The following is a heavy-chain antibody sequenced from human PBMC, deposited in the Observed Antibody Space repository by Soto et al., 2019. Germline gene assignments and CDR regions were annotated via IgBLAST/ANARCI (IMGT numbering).Heavy chain of an antibody. Sequence: SVKVSCKASGGTFSSYAISWVRQAPGQGLEWMGGIIPIFGTANYAQKFQGRVTITADESTSTAYMELSSLRSEDTAVYYCARDHLVGATDYFDYWGQGTLVTVSS. V-gene: IGHV1-69*13. J-gene: IGHJ4*02. CDR2: IIPIFGTA. CDR1: GGTFSSYA. CDR3: ARDHLVGATDYFDY. D-gene: IGHD1-26*01.